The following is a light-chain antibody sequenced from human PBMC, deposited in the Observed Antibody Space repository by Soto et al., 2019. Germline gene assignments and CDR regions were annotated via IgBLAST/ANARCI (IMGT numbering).Light chain of an antibody. Sequence: DIVMTQSPLSLPVTPGEPASISCRSSQSLLHSNGNNYFDWYLQKPGQSPRLLIYLGSNRASGVPDRFSRSGSGTAFTLKISRVEDEDVGVYYCMQSLLTPKTFGQGTKVEIK. J-gene: IGKJ1*01. CDR1: QSLLHSNGNNY. CDR2: LGS. CDR3: MQSLLTPKT. V-gene: IGKV2-28*01.